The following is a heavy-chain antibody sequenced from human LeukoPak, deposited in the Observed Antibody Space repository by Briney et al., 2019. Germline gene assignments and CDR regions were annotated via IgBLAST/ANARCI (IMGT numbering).Heavy chain of an antibody. CDR2: ISSSSSYI. Sequence: PGGSLRLSCAASGFTFSSYSMNWVRQAPGKGLEWVSSISSSSSYIYYADSVKGRFTIPRDNAKNSLYLQMNSLRAEDTAVYYCARYYYYDSSGYPYYFDYWGQGTLVTVSS. V-gene: IGHV3-21*01. D-gene: IGHD3-22*01. CDR3: ARYYYYDSSGYPYYFDY. J-gene: IGHJ4*02. CDR1: GFTFSSYS.